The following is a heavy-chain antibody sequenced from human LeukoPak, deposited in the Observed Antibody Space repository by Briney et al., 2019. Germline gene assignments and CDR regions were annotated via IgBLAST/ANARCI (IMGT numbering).Heavy chain of an antibody. CDR1: GGTFSSYT. J-gene: IGHJ5*02. CDR3: AREGGSIYIAAAGYNWFDP. V-gene: IGHV1-69*04. CDR2: VIPILGIA. Sequence: SVKVSCKASGGTFSSYTISWVRQAPGQGLEWMGRVIPILGIANYAQKFQGRVTITADKSTSTAYMELSSLRSEDTAVYYCAREGGSIYIAAAGYNWFDPWAREPWSPSPQ. D-gene: IGHD6-13*01.